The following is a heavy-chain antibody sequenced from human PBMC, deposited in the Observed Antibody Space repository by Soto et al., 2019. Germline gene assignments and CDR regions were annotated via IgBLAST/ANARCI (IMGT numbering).Heavy chain of an antibody. CDR1: GFTFSSYA. J-gene: IGHJ6*02. CDR3: AKGPTIFGVVITYSFYYGLEV. CDR2: ISYDGSNK. V-gene: IGHV3-30-3*01. Sequence: PGGSLRLSCAASGFTFSSYAMHWVRQAPGKGLEWVAVISYDGSNKYYADSVKGRFTISRDNSKNTLYLQMNSLRAEDAAIYYCAKGPTIFGVVITYSFYYGLEVSGQGTTVTVSS. D-gene: IGHD3-3*01.